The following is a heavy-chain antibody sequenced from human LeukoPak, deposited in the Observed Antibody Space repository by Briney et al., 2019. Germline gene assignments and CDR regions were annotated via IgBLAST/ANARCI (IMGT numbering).Heavy chain of an antibody. CDR2: ISYDGSNK. V-gene: IGHV3-30-3*01. CDR1: GFTFSSYA. D-gene: IGHD3-22*01. CDR3: ARGNRGGYYDSSGYSNQ. J-gene: IGHJ4*02. Sequence: GRSLRLSCAASGFTFSSYAMHWVRQAPGKGLEWVAIISYDGSNKYYADSVKGRLTISRDNSKNTLYLQMNSLRAEDTAVYYCARGNRGGYYDSSGYSNQWGQGTLVTVSS.